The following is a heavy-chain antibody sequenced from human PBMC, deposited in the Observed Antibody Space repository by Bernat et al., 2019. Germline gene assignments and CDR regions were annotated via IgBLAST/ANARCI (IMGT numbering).Heavy chain of an antibody. J-gene: IGHJ6*02. V-gene: IGHV4-34*01. CDR3: ARGDRWALPDG. Sequence: QVQLQQWGAGLLKPSETLSLTCAVYGGSFSGYYWSWIRQPPGKGLEWIGEINHSGSTNYNPSLKSRVTISVDTSKNQFSLKMSPVTAADTAVYYCARGDRWALPDGLGQGTTVTVSS. CDR2: INHSGST. CDR1: GGSFSGYY. D-gene: IGHD2-21*01.